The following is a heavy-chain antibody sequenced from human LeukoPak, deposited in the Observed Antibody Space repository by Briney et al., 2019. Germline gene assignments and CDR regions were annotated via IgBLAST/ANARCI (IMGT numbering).Heavy chain of an antibody. D-gene: IGHD3-10*01. CDR2: IYYSGAT. J-gene: IGHJ4*02. CDR1: GGSISNYY. Sequence: SETLSLTCTVSGGSISNYYWSWIRQPPGKGLEWIGHIYYSGATKYNPSLKSRITISVDTSKSQFSLMLSSVTAADTAVYYCARFGITVVRGGKYYFDYWGQGTLATVSS. CDR3: ARFGITVVRGGKYYFDY. V-gene: IGHV4-59*08.